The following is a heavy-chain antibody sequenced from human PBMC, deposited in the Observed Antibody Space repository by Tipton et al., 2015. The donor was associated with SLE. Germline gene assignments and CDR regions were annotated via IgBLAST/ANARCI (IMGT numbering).Heavy chain of an antibody. D-gene: IGHD3-10*01. CDR3: ARGGDYLWFGELFSSYYFDY. CDR2: MNPNSGNT. V-gene: IGHV1-8*01. CDR1: GYTFTSYN. J-gene: IGHJ4*02. Sequence: QLVQSGAEVKKPGASVKVSCKASGYTFTSYNVNWVRQATGQGLEWMGWMNPNSGNTGYAQKFQGRVSMTRNTSISTAYMELSSLRSEDTAVYYCARGGDYLWFGELFSSYYFDYWGQGTLVTVSS.